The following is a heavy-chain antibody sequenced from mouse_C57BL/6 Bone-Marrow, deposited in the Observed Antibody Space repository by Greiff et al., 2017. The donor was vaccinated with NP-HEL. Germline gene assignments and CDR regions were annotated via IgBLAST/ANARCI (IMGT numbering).Heavy chain of an antibody. V-gene: IGHV1-52*01. D-gene: IGHD2-4*01. CDR1: GYTFTSYW. Sequence: QVQLQQPGAELVRPGSSVKLSCKASGYTFTSYWMHWVKQRPIQGLEWIGNIDPSDSETHYNQKFKDKATLTVDNSSSTAYMQLSSLTSEDSAVYYGARGECIYDYVSGWFAYWGQGTLVTVSA. CDR2: IDPSDSET. J-gene: IGHJ3*01. CDR3: ARGECIYDYVSGWFAY.